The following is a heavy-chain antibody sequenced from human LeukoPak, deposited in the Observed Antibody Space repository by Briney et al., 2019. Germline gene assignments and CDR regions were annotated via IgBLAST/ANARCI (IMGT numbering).Heavy chain of an antibody. J-gene: IGHJ4*02. CDR2: IYYSGYT. CDR3: ATGQVYFDY. CDR1: GASISSYY. V-gene: IGHV4-59*01. Sequence: KPSETLSLTCTVSGASISSYYWSWIRQSPGKGLEYIGYIYYSGYTTYNPSLKSRVTISLDTSRNKFSLKLSSVTAADTAVYYCATGQVYFDYWGQGTLVTVSS.